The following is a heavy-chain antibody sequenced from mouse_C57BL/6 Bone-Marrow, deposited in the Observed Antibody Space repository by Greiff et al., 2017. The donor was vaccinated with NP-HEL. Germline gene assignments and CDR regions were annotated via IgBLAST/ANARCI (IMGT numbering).Heavy chain of an antibody. J-gene: IGHJ1*03. Sequence: QVQLQQPGADLVKPGASVKLSCKASGYTFTSYWMHWVKQRPGRGLEWIGRIDPNSGGTKFNEQFKTKATLTVDKPSSTAYMQLSSLTSEDSAVYYCARYDYGSRGWYFDVWGTGTTVTVSS. D-gene: IGHD1-1*01. CDR1: GYTFTSYW. CDR2: IDPNSGGT. CDR3: ARYDYGSRGWYFDV. V-gene: IGHV1-72*01.